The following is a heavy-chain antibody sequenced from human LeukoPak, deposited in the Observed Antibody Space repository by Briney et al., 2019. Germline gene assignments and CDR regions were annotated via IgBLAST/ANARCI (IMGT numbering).Heavy chain of an antibody. Sequence: PSETLSLTCTVSGGSISSGGYYWSWIRQPPGKGLEWIGEINHSGSTNYNPSLKSRVTISVDTSKNQFSLKLSSVTAADTAVYYCATLHFIAARRGFDYWGQGTLVTVSS. CDR1: GGSISSGGYY. J-gene: IGHJ4*02. CDR2: INHSGST. CDR3: ATLHFIAARRGFDY. D-gene: IGHD6-6*01. V-gene: IGHV4-39*07.